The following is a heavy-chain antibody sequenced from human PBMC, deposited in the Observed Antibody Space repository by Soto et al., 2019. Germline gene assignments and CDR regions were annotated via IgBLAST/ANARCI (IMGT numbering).Heavy chain of an antibody. J-gene: IGHJ4*02. CDR3: AKLGVLEWLLTPQFDY. D-gene: IGHD3-3*01. CDR1: GFTFSSYG. CDR2: ISYDGSNK. V-gene: IGHV3-30*18. Sequence: GGSLRLSCAASGFTFSSYGMHWVRQAPGKGLEWVAVISYDGSNKYYADSVKGRFTISRDNSKNTLYLQMNSLRAEDTAVYYCAKLGVLEWLLTPQFDYWGQGTLVTVSS.